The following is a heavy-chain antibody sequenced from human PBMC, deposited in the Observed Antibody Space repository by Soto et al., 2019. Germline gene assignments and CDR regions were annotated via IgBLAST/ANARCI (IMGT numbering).Heavy chain of an antibody. D-gene: IGHD6-6*01. CDR2: IKQDGSEK. CDR3: ARDLPSIAASNLDYYYYYYMDV. V-gene: IGHV3-7*03. J-gene: IGHJ6*03. Sequence: PGGSLRLSCAASGFTFSSYWMSWVRQAPGKGLEWVANIKQDGSEKYYVDSVKGRFTISRDNAKNSLYLQMNSLRAEDTAVYYYARDLPSIAASNLDYYYYYYMDVWGKGTTVTVSS. CDR1: GFTFSSYW.